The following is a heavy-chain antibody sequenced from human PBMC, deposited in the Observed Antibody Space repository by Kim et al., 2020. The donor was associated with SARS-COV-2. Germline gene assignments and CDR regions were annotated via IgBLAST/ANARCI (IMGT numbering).Heavy chain of an antibody. V-gene: IGHV3-53*01. CDR3: ARDIGYYDTSGYYREYYF. CDR2: IYSGGST. Sequence: GGSLRLSCAASGFTVSSNHMSWVRQAPGKGLEWVSVIYSGGSTNYADSVKGRFTISRDNSKNTLYLQMNSLRAEDTAVYYCARDIGYYDTSGYYREYYF. D-gene: IGHD3-22*01. J-gene: IGHJ4*01. CDR1: GFTVSSNH.